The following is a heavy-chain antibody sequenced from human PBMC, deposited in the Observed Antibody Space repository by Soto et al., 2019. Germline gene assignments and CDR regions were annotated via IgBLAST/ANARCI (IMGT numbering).Heavy chain of an antibody. CDR3: AVALVGFYYYYGMDV. CDR2: ISYDGSNK. J-gene: IGHJ6*02. Sequence: GGSLRLSCAASGFTFSSYGMHWVRQAPGKGLEWVAVISYDGSNKYYADSVKGRFTISRDNSKNTLYLQMNSLRAEDTAVYYCAVALVGFYYYYGMDVWGQGTTVTVSS. D-gene: IGHD6-6*01. V-gene: IGHV3-30*03. CDR1: GFTFSSYG.